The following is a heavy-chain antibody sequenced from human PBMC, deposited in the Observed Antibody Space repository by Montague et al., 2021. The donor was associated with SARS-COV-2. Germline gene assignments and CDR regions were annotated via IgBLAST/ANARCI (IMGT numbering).Heavy chain of an antibody. Sequence: SETLSLTCAVYGRSFSGYYWSWIRQPPGKGLEWIGEINHSGSTNYNPSLKSRVTISVDTSKNQFSLKLNSVTAADTAVYYCARGSTVTHYWGQGALVTVSS. V-gene: IGHV4-34*01. D-gene: IGHD4-17*01. CDR3: ARGSTVTHY. CDR1: GRSFSGYY. J-gene: IGHJ4*02. CDR2: INHSGST.